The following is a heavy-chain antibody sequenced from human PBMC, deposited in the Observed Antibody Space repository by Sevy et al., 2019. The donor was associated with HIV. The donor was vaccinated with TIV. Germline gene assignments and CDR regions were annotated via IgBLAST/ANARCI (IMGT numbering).Heavy chain of an antibody. CDR2: IYYTGST. V-gene: IGHV4-59*01. CDR1: GGSISAYY. J-gene: IGHJ5*02. CDR3: TRAPPVRSGDDSLNWFDP. D-gene: IGHD5-12*01. Sequence: SETLSLTCTVSGGSISAYYWSWIRQPPGKALEYVGYIYYTGSTNYNPSLKNRVTMSVYTSKNQFSLKLSSVTASDTAVYYCTRAPPVRSGDDSLNWFDPWGPGTLVTVSS.